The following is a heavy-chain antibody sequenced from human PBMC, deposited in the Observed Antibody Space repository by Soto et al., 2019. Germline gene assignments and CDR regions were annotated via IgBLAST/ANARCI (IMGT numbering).Heavy chain of an antibody. CDR1: GVSISRYSYY. J-gene: IGHJ5*02. CDR3: ARHSLYGGPFDT. Sequence: SETLSLTCTVSGVSISRYSYYWGWIRQPPGKGLDWIGSVYYSGNTNYNPSLKGRVTIFVDKSKNHVSLRLSSVTAADTAVYYCARHSLYGGPFDTWGQGTLVTV. D-gene: IGHD3-10*01. V-gene: IGHV4-39*01. CDR2: VYYSGNT.